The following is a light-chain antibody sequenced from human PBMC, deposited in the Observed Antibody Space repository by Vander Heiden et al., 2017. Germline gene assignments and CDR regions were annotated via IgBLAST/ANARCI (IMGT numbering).Light chain of an antibody. CDR2: EVS. CDR1: SSDVGGYNY. V-gene: IGLV2-8*01. J-gene: IGLJ2*01. Sequence: QSALTPPPSAPRSPVQPLTISCPGTSSDVGGYNYVSWYQQHPGKAPKLMIYEVSKRPSGVPDRFSGSKSGNTASLTVSGLQAEDEADYYCSSYAGSNNFLVFGGGTKLTVL. CDR3: SSYAGSNNFLV.